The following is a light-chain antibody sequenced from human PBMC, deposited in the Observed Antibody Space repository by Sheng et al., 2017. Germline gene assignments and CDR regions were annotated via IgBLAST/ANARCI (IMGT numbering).Light chain of an antibody. CDR1: QSVGSN. V-gene: IGKV3-15*01. J-gene: IGKJ2*01. Sequence: EIVVTQSPVTLSVSPGERAALSCRASQSVGSNLAWYQQKPGQAPRLLIYGSSTRATGIPAKFNGSGSGTEFTLTISSLQSEDFAVYYCQQYNDWPMYTFGQGTKLEIK. CDR3: QQYNDWPMYT. CDR2: GSS.